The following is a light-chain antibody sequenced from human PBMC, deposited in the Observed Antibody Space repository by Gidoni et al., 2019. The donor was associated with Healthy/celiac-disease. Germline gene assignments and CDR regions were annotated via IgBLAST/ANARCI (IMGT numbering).Light chain of an antibody. CDR1: SSNIGAGYD. V-gene: IGLV1-40*01. J-gene: IGLJ3*02. CDR2: GNS. Sequence: QSVLTQPPPVSGAPGQSVTISCTGSSSNIGAGYDVHWYQQLPGTAPKLLIYGNSNRPSGVPDRFSCSKSGTSASLAITGLQAEDEADYYCQSYDSSLSGWVFGGGTKLT. CDR3: QSYDSSLSGWV.